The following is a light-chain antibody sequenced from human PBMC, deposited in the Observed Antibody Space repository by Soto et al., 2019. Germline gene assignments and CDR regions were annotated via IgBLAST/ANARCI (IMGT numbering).Light chain of an antibody. J-gene: IGKJ1*01. CDR2: GAS. CDR1: QSVSSGY. Sequence: EIVLTQSPGTLSLSPGERATLSCRASQSVSSGYLAWYQQKPGQAPRLLIYGASSRATGIPDRFSGSGSGTDFTLTISRLETEDVAVYYCQQYGSSPQTLGQGTKVEIK. V-gene: IGKV3-20*01. CDR3: QQYGSSPQT.